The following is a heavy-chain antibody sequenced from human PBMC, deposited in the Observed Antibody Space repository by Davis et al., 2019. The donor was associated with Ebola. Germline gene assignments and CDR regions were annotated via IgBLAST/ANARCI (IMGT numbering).Heavy chain of an antibody. D-gene: IGHD1-26*01. CDR2: ISYDGSNK. V-gene: IGHV3-30-3*01. CDR3: AKSSGSYFDY. Sequence: GESLKISCAASGFTFSSYAMHWVRQAPGKGLEWVAVISYDGSNKYYADSVKGRFTISRDNSKNTLYLQMNSLRAEDTAVYYCAKSSGSYFDYWGQGTLVTVSS. CDR1: GFTFSSYA. J-gene: IGHJ4*02.